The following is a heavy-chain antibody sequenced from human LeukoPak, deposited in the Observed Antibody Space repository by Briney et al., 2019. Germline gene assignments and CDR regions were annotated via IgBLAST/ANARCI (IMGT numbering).Heavy chain of an antibody. CDR2: INHSGST. D-gene: IGHD1-26*01. CDR3: ARVPIVGATFYYYYMDV. CDR1: GGPFSGYY. V-gene: IGHV4-34*01. Sequence: SETLSLTCAVYGGPFSGYYWSWIRQPPGEGLEWIGEINHSGSTNYNPSLKSRVTISVDTSKNQFSLKLSSVTAADTAVYYCARVPIVGATFYYYYMDVWGKGTTVTVSS. J-gene: IGHJ6*03.